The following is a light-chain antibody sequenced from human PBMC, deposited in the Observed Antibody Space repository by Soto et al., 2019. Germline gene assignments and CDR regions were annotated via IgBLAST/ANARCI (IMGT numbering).Light chain of an antibody. CDR1: SSDVGSYNR. J-gene: IGLJ1*01. V-gene: IGLV2-18*02. CDR3: NSYTSTNTYV. CDR2: EVS. Sequence: ALTQPPSVSGSPGQSVTISCTGTSSDVGSYNRVSWYQQPPGTAPKLMIYEVSNRPSGVPDRFSGSKSGNTASLTISGLQAEDEADYYCNSYTSTNTYVFGTGTKVTVL.